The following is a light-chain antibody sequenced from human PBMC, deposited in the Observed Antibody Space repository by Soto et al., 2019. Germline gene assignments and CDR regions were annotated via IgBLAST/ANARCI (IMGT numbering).Light chain of an antibody. CDR2: DSD. CDR1: SSNIGNNY. Sequence: QSVLTQPPSVSAAPGQKVTISCSGSSSNIGNNYVSWYQQVPGTAPKLLIFDSDKRPSGIPDRFSGSKSGTSATLGVTGLQTGDEADYYCGTWDNSLPGWVFGGGTKHRP. V-gene: IGLV1-51*01. J-gene: IGLJ3*02. CDR3: GTWDNSLPGWV.